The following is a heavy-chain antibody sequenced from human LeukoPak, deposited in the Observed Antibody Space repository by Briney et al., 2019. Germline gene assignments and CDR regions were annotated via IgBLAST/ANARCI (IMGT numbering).Heavy chain of an antibody. V-gene: IGHV1-18*01. CDR1: GYTFTSYG. CDR3: ARDPTYYDSSQGYFQH. CDR2: ISAYNGNT. Sequence: ASVKVSCKASGYTFTSYGISWVRQAPGQGLEWMGWISAYNGNTNYAQKLQGRVTMTTDTSTSTAYMELRSLRSDDTAVYYCARDPTYYDSSQGYFQHWGQGTLVTVSS. D-gene: IGHD3-22*01. J-gene: IGHJ1*01.